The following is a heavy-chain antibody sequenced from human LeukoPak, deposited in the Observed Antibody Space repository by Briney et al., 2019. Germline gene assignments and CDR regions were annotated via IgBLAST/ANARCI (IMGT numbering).Heavy chain of an antibody. CDR2: FDPEDGET. J-gene: IGHJ4*02. CDR3: ATAGYSSSWYRPFLDY. Sequence: GASVKVSCKVSGYTLTDLSMHWVRQAHGKGLEWMGGFDPEDGETIYAQMFQGRVTMTEDTSTDTAYMELSSLRSEDTAVYYCATAGYSSSWYRPFLDYWGQGTLVTVSS. D-gene: IGHD6-13*01. CDR1: GYTLTDLS. V-gene: IGHV1-24*01.